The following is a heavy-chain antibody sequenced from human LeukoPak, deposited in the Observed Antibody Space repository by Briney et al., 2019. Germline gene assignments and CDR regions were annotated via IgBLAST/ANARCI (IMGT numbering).Heavy chain of an antibody. CDR3: ARGGYGSGSYYRSHRFDY. J-gene: IGHJ4*02. V-gene: IGHV4-34*01. CDR2: INHSGST. CDR1: GFTFSSYA. D-gene: IGHD3-10*01. Sequence: GSLRLSCAASGFTFSSYAMSWIRQPPGKGLEWIGEINHSGSTNYNPSLKSRVTISVDTSKNQFSLKLSSVTAADTAVYYCARGGYGSGSYYRSHRFDYWGQGTLVTVSS.